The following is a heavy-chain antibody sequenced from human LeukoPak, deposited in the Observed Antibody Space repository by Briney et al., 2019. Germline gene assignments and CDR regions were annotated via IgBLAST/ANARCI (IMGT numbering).Heavy chain of an antibody. Sequence: GASVKVSCKASGYTFTGYYMHWVRQAPGQGLEWMGWINPNSGGTNYAQKFQGGVTMTRDTSISTAYMELSRLRSDDTAVYYCARVKNVGATTMDFDYWGQGTLVTVSS. J-gene: IGHJ4*02. CDR3: ARVKNVGATTMDFDY. CDR1: GYTFTGYY. CDR2: INPNSGGT. V-gene: IGHV1-2*02. D-gene: IGHD1-26*01.